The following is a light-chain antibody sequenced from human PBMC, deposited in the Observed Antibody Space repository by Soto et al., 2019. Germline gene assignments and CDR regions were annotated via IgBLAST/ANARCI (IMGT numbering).Light chain of an antibody. Sequence: EIVLTQSPGTLSLSPGERATLSCRASQSVSSSYLAWYQQKPGQAPRLLIYGASSRATGIPDRFSGNGSGTDFTLTISRLEPEDFAVYYCQQYGSSPLTFGGGSKVDI. V-gene: IGKV3-20*01. CDR2: GAS. J-gene: IGKJ4*01. CDR1: QSVSSSY. CDR3: QQYGSSPLT.